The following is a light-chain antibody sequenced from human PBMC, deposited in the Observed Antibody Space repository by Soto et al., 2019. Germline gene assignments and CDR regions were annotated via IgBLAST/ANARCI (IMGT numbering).Light chain of an antibody. CDR1: ENVRTF. V-gene: IGKV3-11*01. J-gene: IGKJ1*01. CDR3: HQHSDWPPGT. CDR2: GAS. Sequence: EVVLTQSPATLSLSPGERATLSCRASENVRTFVDWYQQKPGQAPRLLIHGASNWPPGVPARFSGSGSGTDFTLIISNLVPEDVAVYYCHQHSDWPPGTFGQGTRVEI.